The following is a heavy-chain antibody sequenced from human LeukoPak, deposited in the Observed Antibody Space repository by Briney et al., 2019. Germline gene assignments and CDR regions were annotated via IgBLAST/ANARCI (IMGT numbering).Heavy chain of an antibody. CDR2: INPNSGGT. CDR3: ARVMGGSSGSLDY. J-gene: IGHJ4*02. Sequence: GASVKVSCTASGYTFTGYYMHWVRQAPGQGLEWMGWINPNSGGTNYAQKFQGRVTMTRDTSISTAYMELSRLRSDDTAVYYCARVMGGSSGSLDYWGQGTLVTVSS. CDR1: GYTFTGYY. V-gene: IGHV1-2*02. D-gene: IGHD3-22*01.